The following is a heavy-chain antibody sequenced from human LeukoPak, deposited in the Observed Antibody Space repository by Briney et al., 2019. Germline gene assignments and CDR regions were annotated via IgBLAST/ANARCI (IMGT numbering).Heavy chain of an antibody. CDR3: ASLAARNWYFDL. CDR2: ISHFGST. Sequence: PSETLSLTCAVYGESFSGYYWSWIRQSPGKGLEWIGEISHFGSTNNNPSLKSRVTISVDTSKNQFSLKLSSVTAADTAVYYCASLAARNWYFDLWGRGTLVTVSS. V-gene: IGHV4-34*01. J-gene: IGHJ2*01. D-gene: IGHD6-6*01. CDR1: GESFSGYY.